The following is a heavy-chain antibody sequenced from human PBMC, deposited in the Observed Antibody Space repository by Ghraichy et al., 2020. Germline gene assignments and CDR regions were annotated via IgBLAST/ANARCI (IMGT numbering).Heavy chain of an antibody. V-gene: IGHV3-23*01. CDR3: SKDLSTLPMIAADIDGFDI. CDR2: ISGSGDAT. Sequence: LSLTCAASGFTFNNYAMSWVRQAPGQGLEWVSSISGSGDATYYADSVKGRFTISRDNSKNALYLEMNSLRAEDTAVYYCSKDLSTLPMIAADIDGFDIWGQGTRVTVSS. CDR1: GFTFNNYA. J-gene: IGHJ3*02. D-gene: IGHD3-22*01.